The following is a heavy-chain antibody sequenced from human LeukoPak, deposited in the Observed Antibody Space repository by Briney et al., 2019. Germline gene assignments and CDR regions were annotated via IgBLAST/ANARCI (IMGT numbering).Heavy chain of an antibody. CDR2: IYPGDSDT. CDR1: GYSFTSDW. J-gene: IGHJ5*02. Sequence: GESLRISCKASGYSFTSDWIAWVRQMPGKGLEWMGIIYPGDSDTRYSPSFQGQVTISADKSINTAYLQWSSLKASDTAMYYCARLGAQAGTVGWIDPWGQGTLVTVSS. D-gene: IGHD6-13*01. V-gene: IGHV5-51*01. CDR3: ARLGAQAGTVGWIDP.